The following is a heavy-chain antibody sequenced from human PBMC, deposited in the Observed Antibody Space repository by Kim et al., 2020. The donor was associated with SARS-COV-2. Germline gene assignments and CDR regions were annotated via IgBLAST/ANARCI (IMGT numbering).Heavy chain of an antibody. V-gene: IGHV1-3*01. CDR1: GYTFTSYA. CDR2: INAGNGNT. D-gene: IGHD2-15*01. Sequence: ASVKVSCKASGYTFTSYAMHWVRQAPGQRLEWMGWINAGNGNTKYSQKFQGRVTITRDTSASTAYMELSSLRSEDTAVYYCARGGDLNCSGGSCYSSYYYYGMDVWGQGTTVTVSS. CDR3: ARGGDLNCSGGSCYSSYYYYGMDV. J-gene: IGHJ6*02.